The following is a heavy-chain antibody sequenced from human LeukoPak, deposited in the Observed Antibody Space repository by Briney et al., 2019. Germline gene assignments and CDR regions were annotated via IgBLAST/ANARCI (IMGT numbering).Heavy chain of an antibody. CDR2: INTNNGNP. D-gene: IGHD6-13*01. CDR3: ARISAPSVPYSARHSDY. CDR1: GYTFSSYA. V-gene: IGHV7-4-1*02. Sequence: ASVKVSCKASGYTFSSYAMNWVRQAPGQGLEWMGWINTNNGNPTYAQGFTGRFVFSLDTSVSTGHLQISSLKAEDTAVYYCARISAPSVPYSARHSDYWGQGTLVTVSS. J-gene: IGHJ4*02.